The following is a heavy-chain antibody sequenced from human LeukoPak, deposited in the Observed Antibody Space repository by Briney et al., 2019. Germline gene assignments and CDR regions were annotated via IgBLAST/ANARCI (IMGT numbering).Heavy chain of an antibody. D-gene: IGHD2-15*01. Sequence: KSSQTLSLTCTVSGGSISSYYWSWIRQPPGKGLEWIGYIYYSGSTNYNPSLKSRVTISVDTSKNQFSLKLSSVTAADTAVYYCAREEYSSTHYYYMDVWGKGTTVTVSS. V-gene: IGHV4-59*01. CDR1: GGSISSYY. CDR3: AREEYSSTHYYYMDV. J-gene: IGHJ6*03. CDR2: IYYSGST.